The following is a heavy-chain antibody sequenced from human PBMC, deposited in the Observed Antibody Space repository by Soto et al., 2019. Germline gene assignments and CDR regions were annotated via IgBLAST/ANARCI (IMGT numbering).Heavy chain of an antibody. CDR1: GFTFSSYG. CDR3: AKIVATVAYYYYGMDV. CDR2: ISYDGSNK. V-gene: IGHV3-30*18. J-gene: IGHJ6*02. Sequence: QPGGSLRLSCAASGFTFSSYGMHWVRQAPGKGLEWVAVISYDGSNKYYADSVKGRFTISRDNSKNTLYLQMNSLRAEDTAVYYCAKIVATVAYYYYGMDVWGQGTTVTVSS. D-gene: IGHD5-12*01.